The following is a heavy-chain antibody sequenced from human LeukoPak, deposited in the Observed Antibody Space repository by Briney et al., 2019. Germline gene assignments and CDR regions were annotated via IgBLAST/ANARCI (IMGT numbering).Heavy chain of an antibody. CDR1: GFTFSNYF. Sequence: SGGSLRLSCAASGFTFSNYFMHWVRQAPGKGLEYFSAISRTGSTTYYTNSVKDRFIISRDNSKNTLYLQMGGLRAEDMAVYYCATSRYCSGGDCYSLAFDIWGQGTMVTVSS. CDR3: ATSRYCSGGDCYSLAFDI. CDR2: ISRTGSTT. D-gene: IGHD2-15*01. J-gene: IGHJ3*02. V-gene: IGHV3-64*01.